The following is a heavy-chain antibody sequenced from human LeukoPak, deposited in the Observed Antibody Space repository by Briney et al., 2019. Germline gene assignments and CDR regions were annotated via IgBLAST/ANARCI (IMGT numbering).Heavy chain of an antibody. CDR3: ARSDGIAAAGPFDY. CDR2: IWFDGSNK. V-gene: IGHV3-33*01. D-gene: IGHD6-13*01. CDR1: GFTFSSYG. Sequence: PGGSLRLSCTASGFTFSSYGMHWVRQAPGKGLEWVAVIWFDGSNKYYADSVKGRLTISRDNSKSTLYLQMNSLRAEDTAVYYCARSDGIAAAGPFDYWGQGTLVTVS. J-gene: IGHJ4*02.